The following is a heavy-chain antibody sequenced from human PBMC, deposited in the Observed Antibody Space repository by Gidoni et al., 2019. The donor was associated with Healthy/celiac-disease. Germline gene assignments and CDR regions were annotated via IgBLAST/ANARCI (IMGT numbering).Heavy chain of an antibody. CDR2: IKQDGSEK. Sequence: EVQLVESGGGLVQPGGSLRLSCAAPGFTFRSSWFIWVRQAPGKGLEWVANIKQDGSEKYYVDSVKGRFTISRDNAKNSLYLQMNSLRAEDTAVYYCARLSGYYDSSAFYPKGYYYYGMDVWGQGTTVTVSS. J-gene: IGHJ6*02. CDR3: ARLSGYYDSSAFYPKGYYYYGMDV. D-gene: IGHD3-22*01. V-gene: IGHV3-7*03. CDR1: GFTFRSSW.